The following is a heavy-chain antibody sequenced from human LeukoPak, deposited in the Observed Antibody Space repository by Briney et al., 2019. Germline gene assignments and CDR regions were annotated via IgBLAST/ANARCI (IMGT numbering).Heavy chain of an antibody. CDR1: GYSISSGYY. Sequence: PSETLSLTCDVSGYSISSGYYWGWIRQPPGKGLEWIGSVYHSGSTYYNPSLKSRVTISVDTSKNQFSLKLSSVTAADTAVYYCARLGGDGYNRDFDYWGQGTLVTVSS. D-gene: IGHD5-24*01. V-gene: IGHV4-38-2*01. CDR3: ARLGGDGYNRDFDY. CDR2: VYHSGST. J-gene: IGHJ4*02.